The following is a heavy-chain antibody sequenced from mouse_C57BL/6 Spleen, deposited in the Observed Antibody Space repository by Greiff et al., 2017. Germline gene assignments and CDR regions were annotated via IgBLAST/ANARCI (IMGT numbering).Heavy chain of an antibody. Sequence: QVQLQQPGAELVKPGASVKLSCKASGYTFTSYWMHWVKQRPGQGLEWIGMIHPNSGSNNYNEKFKSKATLTVDKSSSTAYMQLSSLTSEDSAVYYCARVDYYGSSGFAYWGQGTLVTVSA. D-gene: IGHD1-1*01. V-gene: IGHV1-64*01. CDR1: GYTFTSYW. CDR3: ARVDYYGSSGFAY. J-gene: IGHJ3*01. CDR2: IHPNSGSN.